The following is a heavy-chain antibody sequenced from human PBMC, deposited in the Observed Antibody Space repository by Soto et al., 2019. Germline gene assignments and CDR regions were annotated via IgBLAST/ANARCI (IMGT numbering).Heavy chain of an antibody. CDR2: ITTHNGHT. V-gene: IGHV1-18*01. CDR3: ARVSGGDYGDYDFAN. J-gene: IGHJ4*02. CDR1: GYTFTSYG. Sequence: GPEVKKPGASVRVSCRASGYTFTSYGITWVRQAPGQGLEWMGWITTHNGHTDYAQNFQGRVTMTTDTSTNTVYMNLRSLRSDDTAVYYCARVSGGDYGDYDFANWGQGTLVTVSS. D-gene: IGHD4-17*01.